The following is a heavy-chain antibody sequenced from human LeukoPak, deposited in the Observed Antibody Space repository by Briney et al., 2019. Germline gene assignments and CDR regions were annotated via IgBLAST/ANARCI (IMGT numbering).Heavy chain of an antibody. CDR1: GCSLCSYF. J-gene: IGHJ3*02. CDR2: IYYSGNT. Sequence: SEALFLSCSISGCSLCSYFGSWVRQPPRKGVGWVGYIYYSGNTDHNPSLKSRVTISVDTSKNQFSLKLSSVTAADTAVYYCARPTAVFEVGGFDIWGQGTMVTVSS. CDR3: ARPTAVFEVGGFDI. V-gene: IGHV4-59*08. D-gene: IGHD2-2*01.